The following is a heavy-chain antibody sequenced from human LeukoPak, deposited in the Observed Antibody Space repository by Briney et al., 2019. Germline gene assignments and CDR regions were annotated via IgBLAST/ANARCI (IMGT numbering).Heavy chain of an antibody. J-gene: IGHJ3*02. V-gene: IGHV3-48*01. CDR1: GFTFSSYS. Sequence: GGSLRLSCAASGFTFSSYSMNWVRQAPGKGLECVSYISSSSSTIYYADSVKGRFTISRDNARNSLYLQMNSLRAEDTAVYYCAGDRTADAFDIWGQGTMVTVSS. D-gene: IGHD2-2*01. CDR3: AGDRTADAFDI. CDR2: ISSSSSTI.